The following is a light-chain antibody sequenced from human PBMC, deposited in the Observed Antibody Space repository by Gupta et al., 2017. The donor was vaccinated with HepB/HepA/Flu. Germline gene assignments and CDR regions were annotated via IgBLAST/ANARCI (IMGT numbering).Light chain of an antibody. Sequence: SSELTQDPAVSVALGQTVRITCQGDSLRNCYASWYQQKPGRAPLLVIYGKNNRPSGNPDRFSGSTSLDTASLTITGAQAEEEADYYCNSRESSGDNLVLFGGGTKVTVL. CDR3: NSRESSGDNLVL. CDR2: GKN. J-gene: IGLJ2*01. CDR1: SLRNCY. V-gene: IGLV3-19*01.